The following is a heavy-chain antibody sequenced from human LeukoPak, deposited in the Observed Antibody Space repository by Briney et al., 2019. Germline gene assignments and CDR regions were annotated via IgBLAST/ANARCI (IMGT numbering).Heavy chain of an antibody. D-gene: IGHD3-10*01. V-gene: IGHV4-59*10. Sequence: PSETLSLTCAISGDSMSGYSWSWLRQPAGREVEWIGRVYSSGFTEYNLSLDGRVTMSIETSKSQFSLKLDSVTAADTAAHYCARVHIVTGTYFDSWGQGALVTVSS. CDR1: GDSMSGYS. CDR3: ARVHIVTGTYFDS. J-gene: IGHJ4*02. CDR2: VYSSGFT.